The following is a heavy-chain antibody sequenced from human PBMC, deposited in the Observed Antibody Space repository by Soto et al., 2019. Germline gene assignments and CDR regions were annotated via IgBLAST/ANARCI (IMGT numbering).Heavy chain of an antibody. CDR1: GFTFSSYG. Sequence: PGGSLRLSCAASGFTFSSYGMQWVRQAPGKGLEWVAVIWYDGSNQYYADSVKGRFTISRDNSKNMLYLQMNSLRGEDAAVYYCARERSQYLYYGRDVWGQGTTVTVSS. D-gene: IGHD3-10*01. CDR2: IWYDGSNQ. V-gene: IGHV3-33*01. J-gene: IGHJ6*02. CDR3: ARERSQYLYYGRDV.